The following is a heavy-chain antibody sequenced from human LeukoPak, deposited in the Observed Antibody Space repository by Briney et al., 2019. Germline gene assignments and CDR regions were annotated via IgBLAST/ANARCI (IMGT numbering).Heavy chain of an antibody. Sequence: PGGSLRLSCAASGLSISSYYMNRVRQAPGKGLEWVSIIYNGGDTYYADSVKGRFTISRDDSKNTLFPQMNSLRAEDTAVYYCARDSFFTIWGQGTLVTVSS. CDR3: ARDSFFTI. J-gene: IGHJ4*02. D-gene: IGHD5-24*01. CDR2: IYNGGDT. CDR1: GLSISSYY. V-gene: IGHV3-66*01.